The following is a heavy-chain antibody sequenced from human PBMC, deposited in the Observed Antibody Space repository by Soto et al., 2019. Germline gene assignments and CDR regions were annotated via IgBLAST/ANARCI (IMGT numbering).Heavy chain of an antibody. CDR2: IWCDGSNK. V-gene: IGHV3-33*06. Sequence: GGSLRLSCAASGFTFSSYGMHWVRQAPGKGLEWLAVIWCDGSNKYYADSVKGRFTISRDNSKNTLYLQTNSLRAEDTAGYYCAKAASGGSPTDYWGQGTLVTVSS. D-gene: IGHD2-15*01. CDR1: GFTFSSYG. J-gene: IGHJ4*02. CDR3: AKAASGGSPTDY.